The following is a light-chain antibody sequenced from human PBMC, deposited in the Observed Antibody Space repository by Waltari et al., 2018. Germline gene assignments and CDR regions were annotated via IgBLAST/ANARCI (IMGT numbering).Light chain of an antibody. CDR3: QVWNGGNDHDYV. V-gene: IGLV3-21*02. CDR1: NIRSYS. Sequence: SYVVTQSPSVSVAPGPTAKISCGGDNIRSYSVHWYQQKAGQAPVVAVYDDRDRPSGVPERFSGSNSGNTATLTISRVEAGDEADYYCQVWNGGNDHDYVFGSGT. CDR2: DDR. J-gene: IGLJ1*01.